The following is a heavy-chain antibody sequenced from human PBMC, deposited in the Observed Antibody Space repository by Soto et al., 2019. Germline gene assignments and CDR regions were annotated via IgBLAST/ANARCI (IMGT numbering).Heavy chain of an antibody. CDR1: GLTFTNYE. Sequence: EVQLVESGGGLVLPGGSLRLSCAASGLTFTNYEMNWVRQAPGKGLEWVSYIGRSGTTTYHADSLKGRFTISRDNAKNSLYLQMNSMRAEDTAVYYCATRSGGGGAFDFWGQGTMVTVSS. CDR2: IGRSGTTT. V-gene: IGHV3-48*03. J-gene: IGHJ3*01. D-gene: IGHD3-10*01. CDR3: ATRSGGGGAFDF.